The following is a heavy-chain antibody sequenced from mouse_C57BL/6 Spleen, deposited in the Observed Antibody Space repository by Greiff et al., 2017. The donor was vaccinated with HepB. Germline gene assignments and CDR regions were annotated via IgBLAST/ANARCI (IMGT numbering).Heavy chain of an antibody. D-gene: IGHD1-1*01. CDR1: GFTFSSYG. CDR3: ARHDTTVVADY. Sequence: EVQRVESGGDLVKPGGSLKLSCAASGFTFSSYGMSWVRQTPDKRLEWVATISSGGSYTYYPDSVKGRFSISRDNAKNTLYLQMSSLKSEDTAMYYCARHDTTVVADYWGQGTTLTVSS. CDR2: ISSGGSYT. J-gene: IGHJ2*01. V-gene: IGHV5-6*01.